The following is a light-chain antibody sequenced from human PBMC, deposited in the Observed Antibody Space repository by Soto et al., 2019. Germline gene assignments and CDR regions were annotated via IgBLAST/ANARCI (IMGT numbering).Light chain of an antibody. V-gene: IGLV1-51*01. CDR1: SSNIGNNY. CDR3: ATWDSILSGHVL. Sequence: QSVLTQPPSVSAAPGQKVTMSCSGSSSNIGNNYVSWYQQLPGTAPKLLIYDNNKRPSGIPDRFSGSKSGTSATLGITGLQTGDEADYYCATWDSILSGHVLFGGGTKLTVL. CDR2: DNN. J-gene: IGLJ2*01.